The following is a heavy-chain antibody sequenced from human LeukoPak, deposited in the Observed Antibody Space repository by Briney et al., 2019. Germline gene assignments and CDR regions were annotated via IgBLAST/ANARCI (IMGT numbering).Heavy chain of an antibody. V-gene: IGHV1-3*01. Sequence: ASVKVSCKTSGYVFSDSAMHWVRQAPGQRLEWMGWINAGNGYTRYSQKFQGRVTMTRDTSASTVYMQLSSLRSEDTAVYYCARADCSSTSCYEDYWGQGTLVTVSS. CDR3: ARADCSSTSCYEDY. CDR2: INAGNGYT. D-gene: IGHD2-2*01. J-gene: IGHJ4*02. CDR1: GYVFSDSA.